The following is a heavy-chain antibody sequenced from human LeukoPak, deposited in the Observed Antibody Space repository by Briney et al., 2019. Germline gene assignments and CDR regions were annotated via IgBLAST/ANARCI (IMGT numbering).Heavy chain of an antibody. J-gene: IGHJ4*02. Sequence: GGSLRLSCAASGFTFSSYAMSWVRQAPGKGLEWVSAISGSGGSTYYADSVKGRFTISRDNSKNTLYLQMNSLRAEDTAVYYCATVPLNGWSIDYWGQGTLVTVSS. CDR3: ATVPLNGWSIDY. CDR1: GFTFSSYA. D-gene: IGHD2-15*01. V-gene: IGHV3-23*01. CDR2: ISGSGGST.